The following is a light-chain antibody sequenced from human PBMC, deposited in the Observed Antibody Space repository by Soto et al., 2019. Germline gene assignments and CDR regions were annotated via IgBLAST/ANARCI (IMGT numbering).Light chain of an antibody. CDR3: MQGTQLPPT. Sequence: DVLMTQTPLSLSVAPGHPASISCNHSHSLLHITGETFLFCYLQKPGQSPHLLIYEVSTRVSGVPDRFSGSGSGTDFTLEISRVETDDVGIYYCMQGTQLPPTFGQGTRLEIK. CDR1: HSLLHITGETF. V-gene: IGKV2-29*03. CDR2: EVS. J-gene: IGKJ5*01.